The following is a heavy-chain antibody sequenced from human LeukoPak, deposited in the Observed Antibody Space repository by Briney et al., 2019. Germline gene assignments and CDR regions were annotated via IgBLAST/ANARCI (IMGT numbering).Heavy chain of an antibody. CDR3: ARDLGGGWYEALDV. V-gene: IGHV1-69*05. D-gene: IGHD6-19*01. CDR1: GGTFSNYA. Sequence: AASVKVSCKASGGTFSNYAIIWVRQAPGQGLEWMGGIIPIFGTTNYAQKFQGRVTITTDESASTAYMELSSLRSEDTAVYYCARDLGGGWYEALDVWGKGTTVTVSS. J-gene: IGHJ6*04. CDR2: IIPIFGTT.